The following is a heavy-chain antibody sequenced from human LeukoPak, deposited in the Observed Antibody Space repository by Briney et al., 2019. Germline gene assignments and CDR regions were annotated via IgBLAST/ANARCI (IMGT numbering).Heavy chain of an antibody. CDR2: IIPIFGTA. J-gene: IGHJ5*02. CDR3: ARLTGYSSGWYEEYNWFDP. CDR1: GGTFSSYA. D-gene: IGHD6-19*01. Sequence: EASVKVSCKASGGTFSSYAISWVRQAPGQGLEWMGGIIPIFGTANYAQKFQGRVTITADESTSTAYMELSSLRSEDTAVYYCARLTGYSSGWYEEYNWFDPWGQGTLVTVSS. V-gene: IGHV1-69*13.